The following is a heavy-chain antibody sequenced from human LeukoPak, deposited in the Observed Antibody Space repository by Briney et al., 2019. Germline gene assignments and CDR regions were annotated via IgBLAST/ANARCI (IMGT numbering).Heavy chain of an antibody. Sequence: KSSETLSLTCTASGGSISNYYWNWIRQPPGKGLEWIGYIYYSGSTNYNPSLKSRVTMSVDTSKNQFSLKLSSVTAADTAVYFCASGSSGYDPWGQGTLVTVSS. D-gene: IGHD5-12*01. V-gene: IGHV4-59*12. CDR1: GGSISNYY. CDR3: ASGSSGYDP. J-gene: IGHJ5*02. CDR2: IYYSGST.